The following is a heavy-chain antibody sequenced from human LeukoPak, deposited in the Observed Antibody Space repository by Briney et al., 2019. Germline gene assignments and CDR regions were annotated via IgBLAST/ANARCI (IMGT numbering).Heavy chain of an antibody. V-gene: IGHV3-30-3*01. CDR3: ARDKQQLGQFDY. CDR1: GFTFSSYD. Sequence: GGSLRLSCAASGFTFSSYDLHWVRQAPGKGLEWVAVISYDGSNKYYADSVKGRFTISRDNSKNTLYLQMNSLRAEDTAVYYCARDKQQLGQFDYWGQGTLVTVSS. CDR2: ISYDGSNK. J-gene: IGHJ4*02. D-gene: IGHD6-13*01.